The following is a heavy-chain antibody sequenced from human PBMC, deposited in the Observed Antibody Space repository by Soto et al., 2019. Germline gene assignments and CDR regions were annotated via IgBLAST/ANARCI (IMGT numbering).Heavy chain of an antibody. Sequence: EVQLVESGGGLVQPGGSLRLSCAASGFTFSSYWMHWVRQAPGKGLVWVSRINSDGITTSYADSVKGRFTISRDNAKNRVYLQRNSLRAEDTAVYYCARSYDCWSAYYGKDSWGQGTLVTVSS. CDR1: GFTFSSYW. J-gene: IGHJ4*02. CDR3: ARSYDCWSAYYGKDS. D-gene: IGHD3-3*01. CDR2: INSDGITT. V-gene: IGHV3-74*01.